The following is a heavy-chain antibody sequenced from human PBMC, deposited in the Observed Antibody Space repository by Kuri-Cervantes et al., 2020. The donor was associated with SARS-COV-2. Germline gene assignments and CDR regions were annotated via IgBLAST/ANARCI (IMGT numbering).Heavy chain of an antibody. CDR3: AKDRVRRGYSGYVILDY. J-gene: IGHJ4*02. V-gene: IGHV3-30*18. CDR1: GFTFSDYY. D-gene: IGHD5-12*01. CDR2: ISFGGTNK. Sequence: GGSLRLSCAASGFTFSDYYMTWIRQAPGKGLEWVAVISFGGTNKYYADSVKGRFTISSENSKNTLYLQMNSLRAEDTAVYYCAKDRVRRGYSGYVILDYWGQGTLVTVSS.